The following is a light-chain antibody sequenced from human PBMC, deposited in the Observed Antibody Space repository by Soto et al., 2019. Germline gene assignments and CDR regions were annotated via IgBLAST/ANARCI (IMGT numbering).Light chain of an antibody. CDR3: SSYAGSNHMV. CDR2: EVT. CDR1: SSDVGGYHY. Sequence: QSALTQPPSASGSPGQSVTISCTGTSSDVGGYHYVSWYQQHPGKAPKLMIHEVTKRPSGVPDRFSGSKSGNTASLTVSGLQGEDEAHYYCSSYAGSNHMVFGGGTKLTVL. J-gene: IGLJ2*01. V-gene: IGLV2-8*01.